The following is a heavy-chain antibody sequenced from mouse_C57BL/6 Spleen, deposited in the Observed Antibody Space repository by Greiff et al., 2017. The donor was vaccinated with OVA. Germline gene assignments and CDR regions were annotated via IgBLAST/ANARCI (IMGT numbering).Heavy chain of an antibody. CDR2: IRSKSSNYAT. CDR1: GFTFNTYA. D-gene: IGHD1-1*01. J-gene: IGHJ1*03. V-gene: IGHV10-3*01. Sequence: EVKLVESGGGLAQPKGSLKLSCAASGFTFNTYAMHWVRQAPGKGLEWVARIRSKSSNYATYYADSVKDRFTISRDDSQSMLYLQMNNLKTEDTAMYYCVRGGLYYYGSSYWYFDVWGTGTTVTVSS. CDR3: VRGGLYYYGSSYWYFDV.